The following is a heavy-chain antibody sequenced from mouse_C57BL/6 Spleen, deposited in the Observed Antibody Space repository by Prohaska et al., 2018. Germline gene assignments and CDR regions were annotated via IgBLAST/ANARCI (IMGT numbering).Heavy chain of an antibody. CDR2: IYPGNGDT. V-gene: IGHV1-12*01. Sequence: FTSYNMHWVKQTPRQGLEWIGAIYPGNGDTSYNQKFKGKATLTVDKSSSTAYMQLSSLTSEDSAVYFCAREGGYGHYGKWFAYWGQGTLVTVSA. D-gene: IGHD2-1*01. CDR3: AREGGYGHYGKWFAY. J-gene: IGHJ3*01. CDR1: FTSYN.